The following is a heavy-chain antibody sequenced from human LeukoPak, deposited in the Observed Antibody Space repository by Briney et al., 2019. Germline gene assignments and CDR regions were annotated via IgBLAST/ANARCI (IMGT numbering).Heavy chain of an antibody. J-gene: IGHJ6*02. V-gene: IGHV3-74*01. Sequence: GGSLRLSCAASGNYWMHWVRQVPGKGLVWVSHINSDGSWTSYADSVKGRFTISKDNAKNTVYLQMNSLRAEDTAVYYCARSTLPIYYYGMDVWGQGTTVTVSS. CDR1: GNYW. CDR3: ARSTLPIYYYGMDV. CDR2: INSDGSWT.